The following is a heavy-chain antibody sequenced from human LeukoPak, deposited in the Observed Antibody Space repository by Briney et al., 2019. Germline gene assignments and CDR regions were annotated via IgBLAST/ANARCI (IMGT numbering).Heavy chain of an antibody. CDR1: GFTFSRDW. D-gene: IGHD2-15*01. CDR2: INSDGSST. J-gene: IGHJ4*02. CDR3: ARDSPQCSGGYCYFVY. V-gene: IGHV3-74*01. Sequence: PGGSLRLSCVASGFTFSRDWMHWVRQAPGKGLAWVSRINSDGSSTSYADFVKGRFTISRDNVKNTLYLQMNSLRAEDTAVYYCARDSPQCSGGYCYFVYWGQGTLVTVSS.